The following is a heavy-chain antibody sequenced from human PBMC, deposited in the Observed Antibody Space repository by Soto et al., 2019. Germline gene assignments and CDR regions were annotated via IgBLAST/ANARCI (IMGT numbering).Heavy chain of an antibody. CDR2: LSGAGGGK. CDR1: GFSFSSYA. V-gene: IGHV3-23*01. D-gene: IGHD4-17*01. J-gene: IGHJ4*02. Sequence: EVQLLESGGGLVQPGESLRLSCAASGFSFSSYAMTWVRQSPGRGLEWVSSLSGAGGGKFYADSVKGRFTISRDNSKNTLYLEMNSLRAEDTALYYCAKLGYGDYERRFDYWGQGTLVTVSS. CDR3: AKLGYGDYERRFDY.